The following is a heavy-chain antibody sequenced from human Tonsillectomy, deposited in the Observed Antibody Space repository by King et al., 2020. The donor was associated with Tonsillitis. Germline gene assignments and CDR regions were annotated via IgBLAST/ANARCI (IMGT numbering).Heavy chain of an antibody. V-gene: IGHV1-18*01. J-gene: IGHJ4*02. CDR3: ARDVGGELPFDY. Sequence: HLVQSGAEVKKPGASVKVSCKASGYTFTSYGISWVRQAPGQGLEGWGWISAYTGNTKYSQKLQGRVTMTTDTSTSTAYMELRSLRSDDTAVYYCARDVGGELPFDYWGQGTLVTVSS. D-gene: IGHD1-26*01. CDR2: ISAYTGNT. CDR1: GYTFTSYG.